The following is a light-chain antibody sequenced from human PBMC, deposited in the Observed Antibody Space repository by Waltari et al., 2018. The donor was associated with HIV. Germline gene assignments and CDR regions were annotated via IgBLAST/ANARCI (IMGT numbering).Light chain of an antibody. CDR2: NTD. CDR1: PGTVIRLHY. J-gene: IGLJ3*02. Sequence: QTVVTQEPSLTVSPGGTVTLTCASSPGTVIRLHYPSWFQHKPGQAPRSLIYNTDNRHSWTPDRFSGSLPGGKAALTLSGVQPEDEADYYCVIYYGGSWVFGGGTRLTVL. V-gene: IGLV7-43*01. CDR3: VIYYGGSWV.